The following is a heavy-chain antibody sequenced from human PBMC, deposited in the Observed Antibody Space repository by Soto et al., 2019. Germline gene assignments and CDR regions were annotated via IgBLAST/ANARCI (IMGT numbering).Heavy chain of an antibody. D-gene: IGHD1-1*01. Sequence: SETLSLTCTVSGGSIRSAGHYWSWIRQHPGKGLEWIGYINDSGSTFYNPSLRSRLNISVDTSENQFSLRLTSVTAADTAVYYCARDLWVEPELYYYGMDVWGQGTTVTVSS. V-gene: IGHV4-30-4*01. CDR3: ARDLWVEPELYYYGMDV. CDR1: GGSIRSAGHY. CDR2: INDSGST. J-gene: IGHJ6*02.